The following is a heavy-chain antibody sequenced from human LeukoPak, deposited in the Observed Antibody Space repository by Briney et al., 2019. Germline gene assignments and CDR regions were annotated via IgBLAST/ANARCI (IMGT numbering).Heavy chain of an antibody. D-gene: IGHD2-21*02. CDR1: GFTFSNYA. CDR3: ASTAYCGGDCSP. V-gene: IGHV3-23*01. CDR2: ISGSGGRT. J-gene: IGHJ5*02. Sequence: GGSLRLSCAASGFTFSNYAMTWVRQAPGKGLEWVSGISGSGGRTAYADSVKARFTISRDNSKDTLYLQMNSLRAEDTAVYYCASTAYCGGDCSPWGQGTLVTVSS.